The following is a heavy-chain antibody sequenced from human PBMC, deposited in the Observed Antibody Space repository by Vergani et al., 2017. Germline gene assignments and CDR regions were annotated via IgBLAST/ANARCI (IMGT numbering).Heavy chain of an antibody. V-gene: IGHV3-30-3*01. CDR2: ISYDGSNK. CDR1: GFTFSSYA. J-gene: IGHJ4*02. Sequence: VQLLESGGGLVQPGGSLRLSCAASGFTFSSYAMHWVRQAPGKGLEWVAVISYDGSNKYYADSVKGRFTISRDNSKNTLYLQMNSLRAEDTAVYYCARDPDIVVVPAAINPVYWGQGTLVTVSS. CDR3: ARDPDIVVVPAAINPVY. D-gene: IGHD2-2*02.